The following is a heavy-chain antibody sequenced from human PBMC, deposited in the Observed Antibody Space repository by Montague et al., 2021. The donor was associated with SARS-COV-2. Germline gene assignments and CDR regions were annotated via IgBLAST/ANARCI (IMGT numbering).Heavy chain of an antibody. J-gene: IGHJ3*02. CDR3: ASSGITLTGLDAFDI. V-gene: IGHV6-1*01. D-gene: IGHD3-9*01. CDR2: TYYRSKWDS. CDR1: GDSVASNSGA. Sequence: CAISGDSVASNSGAWNWIRQSPSRGLEWLGRTYYRSKWDSDYAEXXKRRLVITPDTSKNQVSLQLNSVIPEDTAVYFCASSGITLTGLDAFDIWGQGTMVTVSS.